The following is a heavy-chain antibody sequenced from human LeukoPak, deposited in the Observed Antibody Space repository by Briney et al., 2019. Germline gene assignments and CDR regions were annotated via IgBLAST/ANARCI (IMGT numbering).Heavy chain of an antibody. CDR2: ISWNSGNI. CDR3: GKASSGYYSAILH. J-gene: IGHJ4*02. Sequence: GGSLRLSCAASGFTFSSYAMSWVRQAPGKGLEWVSGISWNSGNIGYADSVKGRFTISRDNAKNSLYLQMDSLRAEDTVFYYCGKASSGYYSAILHWGQGTLVTVSS. D-gene: IGHD3-22*01. V-gene: IGHV3-9*01. CDR1: GFTFSSYA.